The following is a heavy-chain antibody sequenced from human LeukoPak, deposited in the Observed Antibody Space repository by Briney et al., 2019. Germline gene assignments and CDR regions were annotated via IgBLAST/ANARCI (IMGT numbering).Heavy chain of an antibody. CDR2: IYYSGST. Sequence: SETLSLTCTVSRGSISNYYWNWIRQPPGKGLEWIGYIYYSGSTKYSPSLKSRVTLSVDTSKNQFSLKLSSVTAADTAVYYCARSRDILTGYHFDYWGQGTLVTVSS. D-gene: IGHD3-9*01. CDR1: RGSISNYY. CDR3: ARSRDILTGYHFDY. J-gene: IGHJ4*02. V-gene: IGHV4-59*01.